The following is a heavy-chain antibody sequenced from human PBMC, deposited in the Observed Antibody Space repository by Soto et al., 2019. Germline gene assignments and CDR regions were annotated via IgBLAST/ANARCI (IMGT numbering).Heavy chain of an antibody. CDR1: GGSISSSSYY. CDR2: IYYSGST. Sequence: SETLSLTCTVSGGSISSSSYYWGWIRQPPGKGLEWIGSIYYSGSTYYNPSLKSRVTISVDTSKNQFSLKLSSVTAADTAVCYCARYGDCSGGSCLLPRYYYYYMDVWCKGITVTVS. CDR3: ARYGDCSGGSCLLPRYYYYYMDV. J-gene: IGHJ6*03. D-gene: IGHD2-15*01. V-gene: IGHV4-39*07.